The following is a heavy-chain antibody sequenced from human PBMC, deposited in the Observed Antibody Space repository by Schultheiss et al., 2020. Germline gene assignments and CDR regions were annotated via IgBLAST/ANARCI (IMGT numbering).Heavy chain of an antibody. CDR1: GDSINSGNYY. CDR3: ARWTTTVTDDAFDI. J-gene: IGHJ3*02. D-gene: IGHD4-17*01. V-gene: IGHV4-31*03. Sequence: SETLSLTCTVSGDSINSGNYYWSWIRQLPGKGLEWIGYIYYSGSTFYNPSLKSRVTISVDTSKNQFSLKLRFVTAADTAVYYCARWTTTVTDDAFDIWGQGTMVTVSS. CDR2: IYYSGST.